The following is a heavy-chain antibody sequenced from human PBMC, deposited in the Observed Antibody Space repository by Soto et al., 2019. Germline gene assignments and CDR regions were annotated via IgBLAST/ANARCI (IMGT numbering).Heavy chain of an antibody. CDR3: AKSILTGYYKPKYFQH. J-gene: IGHJ1*01. D-gene: IGHD3-9*01. CDR2: ISGSGGST. CDR1: GFTFSSYA. Sequence: LGGSLRLSCAASGFTFSSYAMSWVRQAPGKGLEWVSAISGSGGSTYYADSVKGRFTISRDNSKNTLYLQMNSLRAEDTAVYYCAKSILTGYYKPKYFQHWGQGTLVTVSS. V-gene: IGHV3-23*01.